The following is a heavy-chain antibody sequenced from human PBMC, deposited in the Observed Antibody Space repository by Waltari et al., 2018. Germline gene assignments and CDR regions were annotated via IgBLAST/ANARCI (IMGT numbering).Heavy chain of an antibody. CDR2: IRSKADGGTI. CDR3: TREGSCGGVICYYNLG. CDR1: GFTVRDYG. Sequence: EVQLVESGGGSTQPGRSLRLSGTTSGFTVRDYGVSWVRQAAGKGLEWVGFIRSKADGGTIQYAASVKGRFIISRDDSKSIAYLQMNSLKTEDTAVYYCTREGSCGGVICYYNLGWGQGTLVTVSS. V-gene: IGHV3-49*04. J-gene: IGHJ4*02. D-gene: IGHD2-15*01.